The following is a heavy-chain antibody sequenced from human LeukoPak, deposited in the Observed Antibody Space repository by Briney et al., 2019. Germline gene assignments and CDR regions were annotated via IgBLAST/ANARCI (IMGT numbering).Heavy chain of an antibody. D-gene: IGHD3-16*02. CDR3: ARGHKWGVIVRRDHPLDY. CDR2: INHSGST. V-gene: IGHV4-34*01. J-gene: IGHJ4*02. CDR1: GGSFSGYY. Sequence: PSETLSLTCAVYGGSFSGYYWSWIRQPPGKGVEWIGEINHSGSTNYNPSLKSRVTISVDTSKNQFSLKLSSVTAADTAVYYCARGHKWGVIVRRDHPLDYWGQGTLVTVSS.